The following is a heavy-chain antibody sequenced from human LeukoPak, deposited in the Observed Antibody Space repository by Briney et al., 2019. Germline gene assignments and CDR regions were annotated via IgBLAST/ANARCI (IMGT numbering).Heavy chain of an antibody. V-gene: IGHV3-9*01. CDR2: ISWNSGSI. J-gene: IGHJ6*02. CDR1: GFTFDDYA. D-gene: IGHD4-23*01. CDR3: ARDREAPRVTYYYYGRDV. Sequence: SLRLSCAASGFTFDDYARHWVRQAPGKGLEWVSGISWNSGSIGYADSVKGRFTISRDNAKNSLYLQMNSLRAEDKALYYCARDREAPRVTYYYYGRDVWGQGTTVTVSS.